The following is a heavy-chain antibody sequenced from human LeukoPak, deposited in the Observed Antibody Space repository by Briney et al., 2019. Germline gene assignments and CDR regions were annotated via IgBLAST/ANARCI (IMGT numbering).Heavy chain of an antibody. D-gene: IGHD1-14*01. J-gene: IGHJ6*02. CDR3: ARHHQTYYYSDMDV. CDR1: GGSFSGYY. Sequence: PSETLSLTCAVYGGSFSGYYWSWIRQPPGKGPEWIGSIYYSGSTYYNPSLKSRVTISVDTSKNQFSLKLSSVTAADTAVYYCARHHQTYYYSDMDVWGQGITVTVSS. CDR2: IYYSGST. V-gene: IGHV4-34*01.